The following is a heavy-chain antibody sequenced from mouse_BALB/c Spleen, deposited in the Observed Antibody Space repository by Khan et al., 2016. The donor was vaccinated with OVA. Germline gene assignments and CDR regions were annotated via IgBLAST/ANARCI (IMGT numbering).Heavy chain of an antibody. Sequence: QVQLQQSGAELVKPGASVKLSCKTSGYTFISYWTQWVKQRPGQGLGWIGQIFPGTGTTYYNENFKGKATLTVDASANTASVQFSSLTAEDSAVYFCARGYFGNYEFVYWGQGTLVTVSP. CDR1: GYTFISYW. V-gene: IGHV1S132*01. D-gene: IGHD2-1*01. CDR2: IFPGTGTT. J-gene: IGHJ3*01. CDR3: ARGYFGNYEFVY.